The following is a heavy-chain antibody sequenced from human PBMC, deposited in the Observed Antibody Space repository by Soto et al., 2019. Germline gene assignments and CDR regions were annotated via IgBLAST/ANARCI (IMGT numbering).Heavy chain of an antibody. V-gene: IGHV3-11*06. Sequence: QVLLVESGGGLVKPGGSLRLACAASGFSFGDSYMSWVRQAPGKGLEWLSYISGGSSYTNYADSVKGRFTISRDNAKRSLYLEMNSLRVDDTAVYYCAKTIVAASGYYFDHWGQGNLVTVSS. D-gene: IGHD2-21*01. CDR3: AKTIVAASGYYFDH. CDR1: GFSFGDSY. J-gene: IGHJ4*02. CDR2: ISGGSSYT.